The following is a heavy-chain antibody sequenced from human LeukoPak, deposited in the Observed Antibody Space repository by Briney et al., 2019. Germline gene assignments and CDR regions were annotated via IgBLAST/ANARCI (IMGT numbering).Heavy chain of an antibody. CDR1: GGSISSSSYY. D-gene: IGHD4-17*01. Sequence: PSETLSLTCTVSGGSISSSSYYWGWIRQPPGKGLEWIGSIYYSGSTYYNPSLKSRVTISVDTSKNQFSLKLSSVTAADTAVYYCARVKDGDQLLGSYGMDVWGQGTTVTVSS. J-gene: IGHJ6*02. CDR3: ARVKDGDQLLGSYGMDV. CDR2: IYYSGST. V-gene: IGHV4-39*07.